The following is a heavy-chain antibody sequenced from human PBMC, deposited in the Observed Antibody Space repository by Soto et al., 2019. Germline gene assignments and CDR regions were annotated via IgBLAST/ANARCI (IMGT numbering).Heavy chain of an antibody. CDR2: INHSGST. Sequence: TLSLTCAVYGGSFSGYYWSWIRQPPGKGLEWIGEINHSGSTNYNPSLKSRVTISVDTSKNQFSLKLSSVTAADTAVYYCARGPGSSWYISDYYYYGMDVWGQGTTVTVSS. J-gene: IGHJ6*02. V-gene: IGHV4-34*01. CDR3: ARGPGSSWYISDYYYYGMDV. D-gene: IGHD6-13*01. CDR1: GGSFSGYY.